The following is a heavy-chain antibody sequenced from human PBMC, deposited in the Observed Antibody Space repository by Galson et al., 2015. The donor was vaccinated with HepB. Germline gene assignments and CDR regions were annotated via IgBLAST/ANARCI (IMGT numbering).Heavy chain of an antibody. CDR3: ARDQKGYSSSWHALHYYYYGMDV. CDR1: GFTFSNYA. Sequence: SLRLSCAASGFTFSNYAMHWVRQAPGKGLEWVAVISHDDGNKYYADSMKGRFTISRDNSKDTLYLQMNSLRAEDTAVYFCARDQKGYSSSWHALHYYYYGMDVWGQGTTVTVS. V-gene: IGHV3-30-3*01. J-gene: IGHJ6*02. CDR2: ISHDDGNK. D-gene: IGHD6-13*01.